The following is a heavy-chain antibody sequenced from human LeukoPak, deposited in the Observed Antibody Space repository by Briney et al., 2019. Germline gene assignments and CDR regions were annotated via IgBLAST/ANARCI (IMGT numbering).Heavy chain of an antibody. Sequence: PGGSLRLSCAASELTLNSNWMHWVRQAPGKGRVWVSRINSDGSTTNYADSVKRRFTISRDNAKNTLYLQMNSLRAEDTAVYYCTSYTSGWNWGQGTLVTVSS. D-gene: IGHD6-19*01. V-gene: IGHV3-74*01. CDR3: TSYTSGWN. CDR1: ELTLNSNW. J-gene: IGHJ4*02. CDR2: INSDGSTT.